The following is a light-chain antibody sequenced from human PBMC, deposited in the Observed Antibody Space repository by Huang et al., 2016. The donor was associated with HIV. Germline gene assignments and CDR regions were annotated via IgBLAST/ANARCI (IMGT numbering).Light chain of an antibody. CDR1: QSVFHNSNNKNY. CDR3: HQYYSSPQT. CDR2: WGS. V-gene: IGKV4-1*01. J-gene: IGKJ1*01. Sequence: DIVLTQSPGSLALSLGERAAINCTSSQSVFHNSNNKNYLSWYQVKPGQSPQLLMYWGSTRESGVPDRFRGSGSGTDFTLTITSLQAEDVAVYYCHQYYSSPQTFGQGTKVEV.